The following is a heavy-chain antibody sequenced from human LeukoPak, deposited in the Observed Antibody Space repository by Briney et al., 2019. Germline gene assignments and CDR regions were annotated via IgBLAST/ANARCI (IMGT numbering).Heavy chain of an antibody. Sequence: GASVKVSCKASGGTFSSYAISWVRQAPGQGLEWTGRIIPILGIANYTQKFQGRVTITADKSTSTAYMELSSLRSEDTAVYYCARIPNTGSSWYYYLDYWGQGTLVTVSS. CDR3: ARIPNTGSSWYYYLDY. CDR1: GGTFSSYA. CDR2: IIPILGIA. D-gene: IGHD6-13*01. V-gene: IGHV1-69*04. J-gene: IGHJ4*02.